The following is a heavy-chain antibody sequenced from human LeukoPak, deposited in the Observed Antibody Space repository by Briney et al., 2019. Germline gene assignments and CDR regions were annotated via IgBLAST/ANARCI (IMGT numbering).Heavy chain of an antibody. D-gene: IGHD5-18*01. CDR2: IKEDGSEK. CDR3: ARDRWGYSYGGD. J-gene: IGHJ4*02. V-gene: IGHV3-7*01. Sequence: GGSLRLSCAASGFTFSSYSMNWVRQAPGKGLEWVANIKEDGSEKFYVDSVKGRFTISRDNAKNSVYLQMNSLRAEDTAVYYCARDRWGYSYGGDWGQGTLVTVSS. CDR1: GFTFSSYS.